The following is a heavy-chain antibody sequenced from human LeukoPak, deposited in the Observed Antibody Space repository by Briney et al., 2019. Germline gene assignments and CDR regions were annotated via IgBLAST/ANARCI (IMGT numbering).Heavy chain of an antibody. J-gene: IGHJ3*01. Sequence: GGSLRLSCAASGFTFSSYAMSWVRQAPGKGLEWVSAISGSGGSTFYADSVKGRFTISRDNSKNTLFLQMNGLRAEDTAVYYCAKDRSCSGSSCNVGSWGQGTMVTVSS. CDR1: GFTFSSYA. CDR3: AKDRSCSGSSCNVGS. CDR2: ISGSGGST. D-gene: IGHD2-2*01. V-gene: IGHV3-23*01.